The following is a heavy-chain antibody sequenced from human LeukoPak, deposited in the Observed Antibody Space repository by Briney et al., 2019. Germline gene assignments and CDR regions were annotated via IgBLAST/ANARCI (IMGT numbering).Heavy chain of an antibody. CDR2: IYYSGST. CDR1: GGSISSSSYY. V-gene: IGHV4-39*01. J-gene: IGHJ6*02. D-gene: IGHD4-11*01. Sequence: SETLSLTCTVSGGSISSSSYYWGWIRQPPGKGLEWIGSIYYSGSTYYNPSLKSRVTISVDTSKNQFSLKLSSVTAADTAVYYCARGPTDYYYGMDVWGQGTTVTVSS. CDR3: ARGPTDYYYGMDV.